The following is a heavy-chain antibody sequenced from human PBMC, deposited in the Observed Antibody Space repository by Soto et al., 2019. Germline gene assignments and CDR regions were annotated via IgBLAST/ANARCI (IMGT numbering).Heavy chain of an antibody. CDR2: IYYSGST. D-gene: IGHD2-21*02. Sequence: PSETLSLTCTVTGDSISSRSYYWGWIRQPPGKGLEWIGSIYYSGSTYNNPSLRSRVSMSIDTSKDQFSLKLKSVTAADTALYFCARQRTSVVTQAYSDVWGPGSLVNVSS. CDR1: GDSISSRSYY. V-gene: IGHV4-39*01. CDR3: ARQRTSVVTQAYSDV. J-gene: IGHJ4*02.